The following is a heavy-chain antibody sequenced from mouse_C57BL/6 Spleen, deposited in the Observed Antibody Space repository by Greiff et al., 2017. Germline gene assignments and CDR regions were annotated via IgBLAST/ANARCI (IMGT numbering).Heavy chain of an antibody. CDR2: INPYNGDT. CDR1: GYAFTGYF. V-gene: IGHV1-20*01. Sequence: EVQLQESGPELVKPGDSVKISCKASGYAFTGYFMNWVMQSHGKSLEWIGRINPYNGDTFYNQKFKGKATLTVDKSSSTARMELRSLTSEDSAVYDCARGGVADWYFDDWGTGTTVTVSS. J-gene: IGHJ1*03. CDR3: ARGGVADWYFDD. D-gene: IGHD1-1*02.